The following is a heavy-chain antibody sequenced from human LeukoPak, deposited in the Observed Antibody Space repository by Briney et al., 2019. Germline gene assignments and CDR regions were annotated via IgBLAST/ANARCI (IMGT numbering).Heavy chain of an antibody. V-gene: IGHV4-30-2*01. J-gene: IGHJ4*02. CDR2: IYHSGST. CDR3: ARGAGYYYDSSPLYYFDY. Sequence: SQTLSLTCAVSGGSISSGGYSWSWTRQPPGKGLEWIGYIYHSGSTYYNPSLKSRVTISVDRSKNQFSLKLSSVTAADTAVYYCARGAGYYYDSSPLYYFDYWGQGTLVTVSS. D-gene: IGHD3-22*01. CDR1: GGSISSGGYS.